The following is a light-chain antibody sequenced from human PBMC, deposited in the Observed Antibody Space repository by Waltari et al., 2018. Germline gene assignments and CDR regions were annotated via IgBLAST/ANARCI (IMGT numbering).Light chain of an antibody. J-gene: IGKJ1*01. CDR1: QSVLYHSNDKNY. CDR3: QQYYRSRT. CDR2: WAS. V-gene: IGKV4-1*01. Sequence: DIVMTQSPDSLAVSLGERATLNCKSSQSVLYHSNDKNYLAWYQQKPGQPPKLLISWASTRESGVPDRFSGSGSRTDFTLTISRLQAEDVAVYYCQQYYRSRTFGQGTKVEI.